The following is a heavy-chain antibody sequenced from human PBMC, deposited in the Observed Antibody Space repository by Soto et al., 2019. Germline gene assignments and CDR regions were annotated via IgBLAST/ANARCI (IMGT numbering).Heavy chain of an antibody. CDR3: ARADYPKEFDY. CDR1: GYTFTSYA. J-gene: IGHJ4*02. Sequence: QVQLVQSGAEVKKPGASVKVSCTASGYTFTSYAMHWVRQAPGQRLEWMGWINAGNGNTKYSQKFRGRVTITRDTSASTAYLELSSLRSEDTAVYYCARADYPKEFDYWGQGTLVTVSS. D-gene: IGHD4-17*01. V-gene: IGHV1-3*01. CDR2: INAGNGNT.